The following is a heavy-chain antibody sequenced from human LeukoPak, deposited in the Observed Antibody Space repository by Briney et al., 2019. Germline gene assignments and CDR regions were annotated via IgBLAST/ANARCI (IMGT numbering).Heavy chain of an antibody. CDR3: ARTCSSTSCSDFDY. Sequence: GASVTVSFTASGYTFTSYDINWVRQAPGQGLEWMGWMNPNSGNTGYAQKFQGRVTITRNTSISTAYMELSSLTSEDTAVYYCARTCSSTSCSDFDYWGQGTLVTVSS. D-gene: IGHD2-2*01. CDR1: GYTFTSYD. V-gene: IGHV1-8*03. J-gene: IGHJ4*02. CDR2: MNPNSGNT.